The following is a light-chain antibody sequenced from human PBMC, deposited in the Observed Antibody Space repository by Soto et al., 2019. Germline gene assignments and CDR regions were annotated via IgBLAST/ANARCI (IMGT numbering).Light chain of an antibody. CDR3: SSYTVSVAPYV. V-gene: IGLV2-14*03. Sequence: QSVLTQPASVSGSPGQSITISCTETSSDVAEYKYVSWYQQHPGRAPKLIIYDVSNRPSGVSNRFSGSKSGSTASLTISGLQAEDEADYYCSSYTVSVAPYVFGTGTKVTVL. CDR1: SSDVAEYKY. J-gene: IGLJ1*01. CDR2: DVS.